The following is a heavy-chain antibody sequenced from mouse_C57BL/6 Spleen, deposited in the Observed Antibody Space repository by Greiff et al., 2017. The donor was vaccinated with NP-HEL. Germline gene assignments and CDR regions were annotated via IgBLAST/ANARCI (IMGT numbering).Heavy chain of an antibody. D-gene: IGHD2-3*01. CDR3: ARNLVVTTLYYYAMDY. Sequence: VKLQESGPGLVQPSQSLSITCTVSGFSLTSYGVHWVRQSPGKGLEWLGVIWSGGSTDYNAAFISRLSISKDNSKSQVFFKMNSLQADDTAIYYCARNLVVTTLYYYAMDYWGQGTSVTVSS. CDR2: IWSGGST. J-gene: IGHJ4*01. V-gene: IGHV2-2*01. CDR1: GFSLTSYG.